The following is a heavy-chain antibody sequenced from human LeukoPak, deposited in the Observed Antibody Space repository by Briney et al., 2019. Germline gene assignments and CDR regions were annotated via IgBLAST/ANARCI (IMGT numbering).Heavy chain of an antibody. V-gene: IGHV4-39*01. CDR2: IYYSGST. J-gene: IGHJ4*02. Sequence: SETLSLTCIVSGDSISSSNSYWGWIRQPPGKGLEWFGTIYYSGSTYYNPSLKSRVSISLDTSKKQFSLKLTSVTAADTAVYYCARRPAIIMDRGVVYYFDSWGQGILVTVSS. CDR3: ARRPAIIMDRGVVYYFDS. D-gene: IGHD3-10*01. CDR1: GDSISSSNSY.